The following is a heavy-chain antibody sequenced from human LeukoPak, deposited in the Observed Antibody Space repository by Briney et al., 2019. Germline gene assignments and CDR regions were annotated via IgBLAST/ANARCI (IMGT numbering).Heavy chain of an antibody. CDR2: FDPEDGET. D-gene: IGHD3-22*01. CDR3: ATGYYYDSSGYYFDY. Sequence: ASVKVSCKVSGYTLTELSMHWVRQAPGKGLEWMGGFDPEDGETIYAQKFQGSVTMTEDTSTDTAYMELSSLRSEDTAVYYCATGYYYDSSGYYFDYWGQGTLVTVSS. V-gene: IGHV1-24*01. CDR1: GYTLTELS. J-gene: IGHJ4*02.